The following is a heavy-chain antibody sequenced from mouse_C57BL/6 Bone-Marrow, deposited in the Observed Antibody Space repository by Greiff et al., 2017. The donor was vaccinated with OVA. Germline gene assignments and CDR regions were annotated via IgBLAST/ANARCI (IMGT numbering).Heavy chain of an antibody. Sequence: QVQLQQSGPELVKPGASVKISCKASGYAFSSSWMNWVKQRPGQGLEWIGRIYPGDGDTNYNGKFKGKATLTADKSSSTAYLQLSSLTSEDSAVYFCGRKNDGYWYFDDWGTGTTVTVSS. CDR2: IYPGDGDT. CDR3: GRKNDGYWYFDD. V-gene: IGHV1-82*01. CDR1: GYAFSSSW. D-gene: IGHD2-3*01. J-gene: IGHJ1*03.